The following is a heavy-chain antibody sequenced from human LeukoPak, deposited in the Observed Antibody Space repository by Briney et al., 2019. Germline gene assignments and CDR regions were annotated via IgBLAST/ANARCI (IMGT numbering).Heavy chain of an antibody. Sequence: PSETLSLTCTVSGGSISSSSYYWGWIRQPPGKELEWIGSIYYSGSTYYNPSLKSRVTMSVDTSKNQFSLKLSSVTAADTAVYYCASENPNAFSIAAAGIFDYWGHGTLVTVSS. CDR1: GGSISSSSYY. V-gene: IGHV4-39*07. J-gene: IGHJ4*01. D-gene: IGHD6-13*01. CDR3: ASENPNAFSIAAAGIFDY. CDR2: IYYSGST.